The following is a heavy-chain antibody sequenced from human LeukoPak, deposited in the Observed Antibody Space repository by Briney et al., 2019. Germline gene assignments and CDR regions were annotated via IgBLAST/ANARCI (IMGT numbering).Heavy chain of an antibody. Sequence: GGSLRLSCAASGFTFSSYAMSWVRQAPGRGLEWVSVFSGSGGSTYYADSVKGRFTISRDISKNTLYLQMNSLRAEDTAVYYCARGATMVRGGGQGTLVTVSS. J-gene: IGHJ4*02. CDR3: ARGATMVRG. V-gene: IGHV3-23*01. CDR2: FSGSGGST. CDR1: GFTFSSYA. D-gene: IGHD3-10*01.